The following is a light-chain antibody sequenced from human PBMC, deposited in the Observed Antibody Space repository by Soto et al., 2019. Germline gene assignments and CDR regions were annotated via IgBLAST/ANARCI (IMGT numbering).Light chain of an antibody. J-gene: IGLJ1*01. CDR3: NSFTTSSTYV. Sequence: QSVLTQPASVSGSPGQSISISCTGTTSDVGRYNYVSWYQQHPGKAPNLMIYDVSYRPSWVSNRFSGSKSGITASLTISGLQAEDEADYYCNSFTTSSTYVFGTGTKVTVL. V-gene: IGLV2-14*03. CDR2: DVS. CDR1: TSDVGRYNY.